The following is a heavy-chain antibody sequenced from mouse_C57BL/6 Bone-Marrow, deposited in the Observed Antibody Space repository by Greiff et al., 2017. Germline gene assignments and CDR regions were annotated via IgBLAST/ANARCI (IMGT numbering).Heavy chain of an antibody. D-gene: IGHD1-1*01. Sequence: VMLVESGAELVKPGASVKISCKASGYAFSSYWMNWVKQRPGKGLEWIGQIYPGDGDTNYNGKFKGKATLTADKSSSTAYMQLSSLTSEDSAVYFCARDGSSHYYAMDYWGQGTSVTVSS. V-gene: IGHV1-80*01. J-gene: IGHJ4*01. CDR2: IYPGDGDT. CDR3: ARDGSSHYYAMDY. CDR1: GYAFSSYW.